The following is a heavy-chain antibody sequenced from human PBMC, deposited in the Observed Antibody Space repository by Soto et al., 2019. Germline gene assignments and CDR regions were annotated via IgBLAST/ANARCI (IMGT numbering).Heavy chain of an antibody. D-gene: IGHD3-22*01. CDR3: AKDLGEDYYDSSSYYGDAFDI. V-gene: IGHV3-30*18. J-gene: IGHJ3*02. CDR2: ISYDGSNK. Sequence: GGSLRLSCAASGFTFSSYGMHWVRQAPGKGLEWVAVISYDGSNKYYADSVKGRFTISRDNSKNTLYLQMNSLRAEDTAVYYCAKDLGEDYYDSSSYYGDAFDIWGQGTMVTVSS. CDR1: GFTFSSYG.